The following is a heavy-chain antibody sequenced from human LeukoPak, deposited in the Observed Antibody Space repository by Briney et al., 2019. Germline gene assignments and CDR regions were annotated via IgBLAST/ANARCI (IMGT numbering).Heavy chain of an antibody. CDR3: ASGYCSGGNCYPRDWFDP. CDR1: GFTFSSYE. V-gene: IGHV3-48*03. J-gene: IGHJ5*02. D-gene: IGHD2-15*01. Sequence: GGSLRLSCAASGFTFSSYEMNWVRHAPGKGLEWVSYISSSGSSIFYADSVKGRFTISRDNAKNSLYLQMNSLRAEDTAMYYCASGYCSGGNCYPRDWFDPWGQGTLVTVSS. CDR2: ISSSGSSI.